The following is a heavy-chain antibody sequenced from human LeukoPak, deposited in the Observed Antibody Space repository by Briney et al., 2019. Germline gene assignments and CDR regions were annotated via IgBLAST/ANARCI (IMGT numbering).Heavy chain of an antibody. CDR1: GFTFNDYW. V-gene: IGHV3-7*01. CDR2: IKQDGSRR. CDR3: TRGAFDYISSSGEWMGDY. D-gene: IGHD6-6*01. J-gene: IGHJ4*02. Sequence: PTGGSLRLSCAASGFTFNDYWMTWFRQAPGKGLEWVANIKQDGSRRYYVDSVKGRFTISRDNAKNSLYLQMNNLRAEDTAVYYCTRGAFDYISSSGEWMGDYWGQGTLVTVSS.